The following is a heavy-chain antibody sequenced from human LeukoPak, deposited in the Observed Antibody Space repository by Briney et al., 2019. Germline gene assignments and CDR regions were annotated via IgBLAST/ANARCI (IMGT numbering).Heavy chain of an antibody. CDR3: AREVILDLAPNHYYYYMDV. CDR1: GFTFSSYA. V-gene: IGHV3-64*01. Sequence: GGSLRLSCAASGFTFSSYAMHWVRQAPGKGLEYVSAISSNGGSTYYANSVKGRFTISRDNSKNTLYLQMGSLRAEDMAVYYCAREVILDLAPNHYYYYMDVWGKGTTVTVSS. J-gene: IGHJ6*03. D-gene: IGHD3-16*02. CDR2: ISSNGGST.